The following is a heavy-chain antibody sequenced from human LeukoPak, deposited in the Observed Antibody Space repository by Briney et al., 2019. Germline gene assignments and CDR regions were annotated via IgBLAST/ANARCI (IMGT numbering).Heavy chain of an antibody. CDR3: TKSRISFSGQADY. CDR1: GFTFSTYG. V-gene: IGHV3-48*04. Sequence: PGGSLRLSCAASGFTFSTYGMTWVRQAPGKGLEWISYIGSSSDSIKYADSVKGRFTSSRDNAKNSLHLQMNSLRAENTAVYYCTKSRISFSGQADYWGQGTLVTVSS. CDR2: IGSSSDSI. D-gene: IGHD5-12*01. J-gene: IGHJ4*02.